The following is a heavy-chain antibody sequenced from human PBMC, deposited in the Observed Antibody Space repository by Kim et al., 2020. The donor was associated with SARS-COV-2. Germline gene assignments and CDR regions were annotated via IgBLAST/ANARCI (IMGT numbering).Heavy chain of an antibody. Sequence: GGSLRLSCAASGFIFPNFAMTWVRQAPGKGLEWVSVISGNAVDTYYSASVKGRFSISRDNSKNTLYLQMNSLRLEDTAVYYCAKRIVGFTDTSCFTSLVAWGQGALVTVSS. D-gene: IGHD2-2*02. V-gene: IGHV3-23*01. CDR3: AKRIVGFTDTSCFTSLVA. CDR1: GFIFPNFA. CDR2: ISGNAVDT. J-gene: IGHJ5*02.